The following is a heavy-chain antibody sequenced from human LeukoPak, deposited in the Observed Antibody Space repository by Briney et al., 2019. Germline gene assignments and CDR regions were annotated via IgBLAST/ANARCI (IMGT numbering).Heavy chain of an antibody. D-gene: IGHD3-22*01. Sequence: GESLRLSCSASGFTFSRFAMTWVRHLPGKGLEWVSTISGNGLQTLYADSVKGRFSVSRDNSVNIVYLQMDSLRADDSALYSCAKDANYLDSSGYFIPFDYWGPGTLVTVAS. CDR1: GFTFSRFA. CDR3: AKDANYLDSSGYFIPFDY. J-gene: IGHJ4*02. CDR2: ISGNGLQT. V-gene: IGHV3-23*01.